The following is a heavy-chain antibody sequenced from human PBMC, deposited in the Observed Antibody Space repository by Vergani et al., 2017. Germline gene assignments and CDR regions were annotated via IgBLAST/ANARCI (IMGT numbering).Heavy chain of an antibody. D-gene: IGHD2-15*01. J-gene: IGHJ4*02. CDR1: GFIFGDYY. CDR3: AKEGGGYCSGGTCYPEY. V-gene: IGHV3-7*04. Sequence: EVHLEESGGGLVQPGGSLRLSCAASGFIFGDYYMAWIRLAPGKGLDWVASIKRDGTETFYVDSVKGRFTISRDNSKNTLYLQMKSLRPEDTAVYYCAKEGGGYCSGGTCYPEYWGQGTLVIVSS. CDR2: IKRDGTET.